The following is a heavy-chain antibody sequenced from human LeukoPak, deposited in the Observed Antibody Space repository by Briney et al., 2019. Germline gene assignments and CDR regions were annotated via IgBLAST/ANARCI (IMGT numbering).Heavy chain of an antibody. CDR1: GGSISSSSYY. V-gene: IGHV4-39*07. D-gene: IGHD6-6*01. CDR3: ARDSSWFDP. CDR2: IYYSGST. Sequence: SETLSLTCTVSGGSISSSSYYWGWIRQPPGKGLEWIGSIYYSGSTYYNPSLKSRVTISVDTSKNQFSLKLSSVTAADTAVYYCARDSSWFDPWGQGTLVTVSS. J-gene: IGHJ5*02.